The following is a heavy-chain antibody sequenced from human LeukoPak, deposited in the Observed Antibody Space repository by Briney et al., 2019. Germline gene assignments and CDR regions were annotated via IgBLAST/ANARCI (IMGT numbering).Heavy chain of an antibody. CDR2: ISSSSSYI. V-gene: IGHV3-21*01. J-gene: IGHJ4*02. Sequence: GGSLRLSCAASGFTFSSYSMNWVRQAPGKGLEWVSSISSSSSYIYYADSVKGRFTISRDNAKNSLYLQMNSLRAEDTAVYYCARGGGWLRPGGADFDYWGQGTLVTVSS. CDR1: GFTFSSYS. CDR3: ARGGGWLRPGGADFDY. D-gene: IGHD5-12*01.